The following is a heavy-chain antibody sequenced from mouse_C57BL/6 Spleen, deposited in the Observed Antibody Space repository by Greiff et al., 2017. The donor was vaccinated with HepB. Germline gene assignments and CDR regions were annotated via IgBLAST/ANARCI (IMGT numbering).Heavy chain of an antibody. V-gene: IGHV1-15*01. D-gene: IGHD3-2*02. CDR3: TREGTAQATDFDY. J-gene: IGHJ2*01. CDR1: GYTFTDYE. CDR2: IDPETGGT. Sequence: VKLVESGAELVRPGASVTLSCKASGYTFTDYEMHWVKQTPVHGLEWIGAIDPETGGTAYNQKFKGKAILTADKSSSTAYMELRSLTSEDSAVYYCTREGTAQATDFDYWGQGTTLTVSS.